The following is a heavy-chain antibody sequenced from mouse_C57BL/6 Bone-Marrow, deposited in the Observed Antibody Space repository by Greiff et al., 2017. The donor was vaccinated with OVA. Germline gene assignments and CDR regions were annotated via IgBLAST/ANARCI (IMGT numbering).Heavy chain of an antibody. CDR2: INPYNGGT. CDR3: ARDSNYPFYAMDY. CDR1: GYTFTDYY. V-gene: IGHV1-19*01. D-gene: IGHD2-5*01. Sequence: EVQLQQSGPVLVKPGASVKMSCKASGYTFTDYYMTWVKQSNGKSLEWIGVINPYNGGTSYNQKFKGKATLTVDKSSSTAYMELNSLTSEDSAVYYCARDSNYPFYAMDYCGQGTSVTVSS. J-gene: IGHJ4*01.